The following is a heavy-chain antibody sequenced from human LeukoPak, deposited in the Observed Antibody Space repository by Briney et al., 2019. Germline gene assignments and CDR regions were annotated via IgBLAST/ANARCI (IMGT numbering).Heavy chain of an antibody. CDR1: GFTLINAW. V-gene: IGHV3-15*01. Sequence: GGSLRLSCAASGFTLINAWMNWVRQTPGKGMEWIGLIKSISDGGTIDYAAPVKGRFTISRDDTKNTPLLQMNSLKTDDTGIYYCVTERAGAFEIWGQGTMVTVSS. J-gene: IGHJ3*02. CDR2: IKSISDGGTI. CDR3: VTERAGAFEI.